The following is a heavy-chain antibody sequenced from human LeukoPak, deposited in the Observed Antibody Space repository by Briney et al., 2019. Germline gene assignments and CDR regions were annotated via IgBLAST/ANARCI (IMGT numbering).Heavy chain of an antibody. J-gene: IGHJ3*02. CDR2: IYTSGST. D-gene: IGHD3-16*02. V-gene: IGHV4-4*07. CDR3: ARERNYDYVWGSYRPSPDAFDI. CDR1: GGSISSYY. Sequence: PSETLSLTCTVSGGSISSYYWSWIRQPAGKGLEWIGRIYTSGSTNYNPSLKSRVTMSVDTSKNQFSLKLSSVTAADTAVYYCARERNYDYVWGSYRPSPDAFDIWGQGTMVTVSS.